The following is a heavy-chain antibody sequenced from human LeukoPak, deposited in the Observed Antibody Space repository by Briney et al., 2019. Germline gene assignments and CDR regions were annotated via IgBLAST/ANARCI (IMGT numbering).Heavy chain of an antibody. V-gene: IGHV3-23*01. CDR3: AKGFGGYCSSTSCPSDL. D-gene: IGHD2-2*01. CDR1: GFTFSSYA. J-gene: IGHJ5*02. Sequence: PGGSLRLSCAATGFTFSSYAMSWVRQAPGKGLEWVSAISGSGDSTYYADSVKGQFTISRDNSKNTLYLQMNSLRAEDKAVYYCAKGFGGYCSSTSCPSDLWGQGTLVTVSS. CDR2: ISGSGDST.